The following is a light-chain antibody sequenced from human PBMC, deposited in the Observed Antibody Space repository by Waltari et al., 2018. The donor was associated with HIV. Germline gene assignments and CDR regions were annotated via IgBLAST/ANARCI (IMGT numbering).Light chain of an antibody. J-gene: IGKJ1*01. CDR1: QGISSY. V-gene: IGKV1-9*01. Sequence: DIQLTPSPSFLSASVGARVTITCRASQGISSYLAWYQQKPGKAPKLLIYAASTLQSGVPSRFSGSGSGTEFSLTISSLQPEDFATYYCQQLNSYPRTFGQGTKVEIK. CDR3: QQLNSYPRT. CDR2: AAS.